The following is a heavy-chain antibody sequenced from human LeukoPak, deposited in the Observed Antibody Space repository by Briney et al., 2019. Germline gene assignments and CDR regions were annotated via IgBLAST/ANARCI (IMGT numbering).Heavy chain of an antibody. CDR3: ARGVREFDP. J-gene: IGHJ5*02. V-gene: IGHV3-33*01. CDR1: GFTFSSYG. Sequence: SGGSLRLSCAASGFTFSSYGMHWVRQAPGKGLEWVAVIWYDGSNKYYADSVKGRFTISRDNSKNTLYLQMNSLSAGDTAVYYCARGVREFDPWGQGTLVTVSS. CDR2: IWYDGSNK.